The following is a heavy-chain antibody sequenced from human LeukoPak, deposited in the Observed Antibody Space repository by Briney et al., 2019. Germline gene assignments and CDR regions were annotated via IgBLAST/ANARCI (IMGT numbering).Heavy chain of an antibody. J-gene: IGHJ4*02. CDR3: ARDFGVPNGVDY. D-gene: IGHD2-8*01. Sequence: ASVKVSCKASGYTFTSYGISWVRQAPGQGLEWMGWINPNSGGTNYAQKFQGRVTMTRDTSISTAYMELSRLRSDDTAVYYCARDFGVPNGVDYWGQGTLVTVSS. CDR2: INPNSGGT. CDR1: GYTFTSYG. V-gene: IGHV1-2*02.